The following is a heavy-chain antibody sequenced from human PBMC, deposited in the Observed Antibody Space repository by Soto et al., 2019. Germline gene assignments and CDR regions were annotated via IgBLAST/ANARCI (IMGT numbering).Heavy chain of an antibody. CDR2: INAGNGNT. V-gene: IGHV1-3*05. J-gene: IGHJ4*02. D-gene: IGHD3-16*02. Sequence: QVQLVQSGAEEKKPGASVKVSCEASGYTFTGYAIHWVRQAPGQRLEWMGWINAGNGNTKYSQKFQGRVTITRDTSASAAYMKLSSLRSEDTAVYYCARSAISPFGGLIGPFDYWGQGNLVIVSS. CDR1: GYTFTGYA. CDR3: ARSAISPFGGLIGPFDY.